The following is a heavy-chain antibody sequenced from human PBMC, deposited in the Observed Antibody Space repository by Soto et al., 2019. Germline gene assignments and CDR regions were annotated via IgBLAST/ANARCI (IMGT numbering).Heavy chain of an antibody. V-gene: IGHV4-34*01. D-gene: IGHD2-2*01. CDR1: GGSFSGYY. CDR2: INHSGST. J-gene: IGHJ6*03. Sequence: SETLSLTCAVYGGSFSGYYWSWIRQPPGKGLEWIGEINHSGSTNYNPSLKSRVTISVDTSKNRFSLKLSSVTAADTAVYYCARVKGDCSSTSCYSYYYYMDVWGKGTTVTVSS. CDR3: ARVKGDCSSTSCYSYYYYMDV.